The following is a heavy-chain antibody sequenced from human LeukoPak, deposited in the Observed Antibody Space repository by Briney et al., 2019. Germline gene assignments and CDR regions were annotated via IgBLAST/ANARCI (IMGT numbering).Heavy chain of an antibody. CDR1: GGSISSYY. V-gene: IGHV4-59*01. CDR2: IYYSGST. J-gene: IGHJ2*01. D-gene: IGHD2-2*01. Sequence: SETLSLTCTDSGGSISSYYWSCIRQPPGKGREWSGYIYYSGSTNYNPSPKSRVNISVDTSKNQFSLKLSSVTAADTAVYYCASEQVVDPNRYFDLWGRGTMVTVSS. CDR3: ASEQVVDPNRYFDL.